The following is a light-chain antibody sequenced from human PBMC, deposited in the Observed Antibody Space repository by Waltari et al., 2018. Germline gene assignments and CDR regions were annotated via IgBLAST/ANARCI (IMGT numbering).Light chain of an antibody. CDR3: SSRDSSASHVL. V-gene: IGLV3-19*01. CDR1: SLSTSY. CDR2: GKN. J-gene: IGLJ2*01. Sequence: SSELTQDPAVSVALGPTVTITCQGASLSTSYASGYQQKSGQAPILVLFGKNKRPSGIPDRFSGYNSETTTSLTITGAQAEDEADYYCSSRDSSASHVLFAGGTKLTVL.